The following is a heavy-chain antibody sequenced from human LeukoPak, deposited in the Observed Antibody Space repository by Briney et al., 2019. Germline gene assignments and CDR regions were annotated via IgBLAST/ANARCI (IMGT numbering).Heavy chain of an antibody. V-gene: IGHV3-64*04. D-gene: IGHD6-13*01. Sequence: PGGSLRLSCSASGFTFSSYAMHWVRQAPGKGLEYVSAISSNGGSTYYADSVKGRFTISRDNSKNTLYLQMNSLRAEDTAVYHCARVDSRTAQFDYWGQGTLVTVSS. CDR3: ARVDSRTAQFDY. J-gene: IGHJ4*02. CDR1: GFTFSSYA. CDR2: ISSNGGST.